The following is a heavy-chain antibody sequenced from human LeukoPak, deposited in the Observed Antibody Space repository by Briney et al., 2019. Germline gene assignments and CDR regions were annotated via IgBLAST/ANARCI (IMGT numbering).Heavy chain of an antibody. D-gene: IGHD1-26*01. J-gene: IGHJ4*02. CDR3: ATGRAAWELVPDDY. CDR1: GYTLTELS. V-gene: IGHV1-24*01. CDR2: FDPDDGET. Sequence: ASVKVSCEVSGYTLTELSMHWVRQAPGKGLEWLGGFDPDDGETIYAQKFQGRVTMTEDTSTDTAYMELSSLTSEDTAVYYCATGRAAWELVPDDYWGQGTLVTVSS.